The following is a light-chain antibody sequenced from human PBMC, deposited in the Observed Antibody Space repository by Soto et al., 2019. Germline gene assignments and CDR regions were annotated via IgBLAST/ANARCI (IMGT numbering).Light chain of an antibody. J-gene: IGKJ2*01. CDR2: KAS. V-gene: IGKV1-5*03. CDR3: QQFKSYLYT. CDR1: QNIDTW. Sequence: DIQMTQSPSTLSASVGARVTITCRASQNIDTWLAWYQQKPGKAPKLLIYKASSLESGVPSRFSGSGSGTEFTLTISRLQPDDFATYYCQQFKSYLYTFGQGTKLEIK.